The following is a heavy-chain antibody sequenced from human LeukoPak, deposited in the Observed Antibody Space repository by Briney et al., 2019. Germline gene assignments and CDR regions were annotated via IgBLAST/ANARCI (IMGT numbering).Heavy chain of an antibody. CDR2: INHSGST. D-gene: IGHD3-10*01. Sequence: KTSETLSLTCAVYGGSFSGYYWSWIRQPPGKGLEWIGEINHSGSTNYNPSLKSRVTIPVDTSKNQFSLKLSSVTAADTAVYYCARHKGPLWFGEFLDPWGQGTLVTVSS. CDR3: ARHKGPLWFGEFLDP. J-gene: IGHJ5*02. CDR1: GGSFSGYY. V-gene: IGHV4-34*01.